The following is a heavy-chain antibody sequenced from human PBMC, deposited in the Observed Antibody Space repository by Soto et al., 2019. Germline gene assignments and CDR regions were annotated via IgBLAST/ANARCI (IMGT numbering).Heavy chain of an antibody. CDR3: ASRTMIGGYFDY. J-gene: IGHJ4*02. CDR1: GGSISSSSYY. CDR2: IYYSGST. V-gene: IGHV4-39*01. Sequence: QLQLQESGPGLVKPSETLSLTCTVSGGSISSSSYYWGWIRQPPGKGLEWIGSIYYSGSTYYNPSLKSRVNISVDTSKNQFSLKLSSVTAADTAVYYCASRTMIGGYFDYWGQGTLVTVSS. D-gene: IGHD3-22*01.